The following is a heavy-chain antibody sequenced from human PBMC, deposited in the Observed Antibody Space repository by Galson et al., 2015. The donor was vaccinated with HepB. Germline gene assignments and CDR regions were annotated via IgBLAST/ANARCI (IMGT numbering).Heavy chain of an antibody. CDR3: ARDGTYSSGWYEAAAFDI. CDR2: IYTSGST. V-gene: IGHV4-61*02. D-gene: IGHD6-19*01. J-gene: IGHJ3*02. Sequence: TLFLTCTVSGGSISSGSYYWSWIRQPAGKGLEWIGRIYTSGSTNYNPSLKSRVTISVDTSKNQFSLKLSSVTAADAAVYYCARDGTYSSGWYEAAAFDIWGQGTMVTVSS. CDR1: GGSISSGSYY.